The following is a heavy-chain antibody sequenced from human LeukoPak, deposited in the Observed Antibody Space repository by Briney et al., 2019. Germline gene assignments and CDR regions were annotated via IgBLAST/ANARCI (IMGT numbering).Heavy chain of an antibody. Sequence: AGGSLRLSCAASGFTFSSYSMNWVRQAPGKGLEWVSLITTSSSYIYYADSVKGRFTISRDNAKNSLYLQMNSLRAEDTAVYYCATDKAGGMGAMDYWGQGTLVTVSS. CDR3: ATDKAGGMGAMDY. CDR1: GFTFSSYS. J-gene: IGHJ4*02. CDR2: ITTSSSYI. D-gene: IGHD1-26*01. V-gene: IGHV3-21*01.